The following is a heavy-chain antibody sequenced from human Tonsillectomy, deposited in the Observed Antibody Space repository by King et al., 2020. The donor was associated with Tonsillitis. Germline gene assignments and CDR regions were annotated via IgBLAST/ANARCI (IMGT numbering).Heavy chain of an antibody. CDR2: IYHSGST. V-gene: IGHV4-30-2*01. J-gene: IGHJ5*02. D-gene: IGHD2-15*01. Sequence: LQLQESGSGLVKPSQTLSLTCAVSGGSISSGGYSWSWIRPPPGTGLEWIGYIYHSGSTYYNPSLKSRVTISVDRSKNQFSLKLSSVTAADTAVYYCARALGYCSGCSCPSNGFDPWGQGTLVTVSS. CDR1: GGSISSGGYS. CDR3: ARALGYCSGCSCPSNGFDP.